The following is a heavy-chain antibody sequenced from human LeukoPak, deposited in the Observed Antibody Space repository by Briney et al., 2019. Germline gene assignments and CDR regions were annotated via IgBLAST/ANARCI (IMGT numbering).Heavy chain of an antibody. CDR2: ITGSGGST. CDR1: GFTFSNYG. V-gene: IGHV3-23*01. D-gene: IGHD3-10*02. CDR3: AELGITMIGGV. J-gene: IGHJ6*04. Sequence: PGGTLRLSCAASGFTFSNYGLSWVRQAPGKGLEWVSGITGSGGSTYYADSVKGRFTISRDNAKNSLYLQMSSLRAEDTAVYYCAELGITMIGGVWGKGTTVTISS.